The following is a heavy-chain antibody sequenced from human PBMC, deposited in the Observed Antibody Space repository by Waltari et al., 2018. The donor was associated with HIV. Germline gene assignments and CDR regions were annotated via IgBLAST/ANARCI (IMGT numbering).Heavy chain of an antibody. D-gene: IGHD4-17*01. CDR2: IYYSGST. J-gene: IGHJ6*02. V-gene: IGHV4-39*07. CDR1: GGSISSSSYY. Sequence: QLQLQESGPGLVKPSETLSLTCTVSGGSISSSSYYWGWIRQPPGKGLEWIGSIYYSGSTYYNPSLKSRVTISVDTSKNQFSLKLSSVTAADTAVYYCANTVTREEYYYYGMDVWGQGTTVTVSS. CDR3: ANTVTREEYYYYGMDV.